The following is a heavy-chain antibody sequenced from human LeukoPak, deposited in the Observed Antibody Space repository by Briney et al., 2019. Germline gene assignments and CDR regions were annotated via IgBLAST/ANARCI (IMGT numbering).Heavy chain of an antibody. Sequence: SETLSLTCAVYGVSISSGNWWTWVRQPPGKGLEWIGETHRSGDTKYNPSLNGRVTISMDNSKNQLSLNLISVTAADTAMYYCATRDQSRTFLVPLDSWGQGTQVTVSS. CDR2: THRSGDT. J-gene: IGHJ4*02. CDR3: ATRDQSRTFLVPLDS. V-gene: IGHV4/OR15-8*02. D-gene: IGHD3-3*02. CDR1: GVSISSGNW.